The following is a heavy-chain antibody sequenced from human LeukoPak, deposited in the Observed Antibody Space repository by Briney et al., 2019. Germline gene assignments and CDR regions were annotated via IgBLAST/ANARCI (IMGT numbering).Heavy chain of an antibody. CDR3: ARDNDKVVDH. V-gene: IGHV1-69*13. CDR1: GGTFSSYA. J-gene: IGHJ4*01. Sequence: GASVKVSCKASGGTFSSYAISWVRQAPGQGLEWMGGIIPIFGTANYAQKFQGRVTITADESTSSAYMELSSLRSEDTAVYYCARDNDKVVDHWGQGTLVTVSS. CDR2: IIPIFGTA. D-gene: IGHD1-1*01.